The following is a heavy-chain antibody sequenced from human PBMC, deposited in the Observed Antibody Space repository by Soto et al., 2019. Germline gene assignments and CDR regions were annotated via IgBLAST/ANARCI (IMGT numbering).Heavy chain of an antibody. CDR2: FHYSLNT. CDR1: GDSITSNY. Sequence: SETLSLTCTVSGDSITSNYWSWIRQSPGKGLEWIGYFHYSLNTNYNPSLKSRVIISVDTSKNQFFLKLTSVTAADTAVYYCARDSRSCSSTSCHGAFDIWGQGTMVTVSS. J-gene: IGHJ3*02. D-gene: IGHD2-2*01. V-gene: IGHV4-59*01. CDR3: ARDSRSCSSTSCHGAFDI.